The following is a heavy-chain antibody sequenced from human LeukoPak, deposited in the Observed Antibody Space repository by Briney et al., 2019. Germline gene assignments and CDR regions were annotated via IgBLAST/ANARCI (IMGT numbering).Heavy chain of an antibody. V-gene: IGHV4-59*01. CDR1: GGPISSYY. J-gene: IGHJ4*02. D-gene: IGHD5-18*01. Sequence: SETLSLTCTVSGGPISSYYWSWIRQPPGKGLEWIGYIYYSGSTNYNPSLKSRVTISVDTSKNQFSLKLSSVTAADTAVYYCARVQRTAMVYFDYWGQGALVTVSS. CDR2: IYYSGST. CDR3: ARVQRTAMVYFDY.